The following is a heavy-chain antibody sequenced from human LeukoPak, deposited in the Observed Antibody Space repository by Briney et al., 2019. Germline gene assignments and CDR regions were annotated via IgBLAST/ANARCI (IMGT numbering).Heavy chain of an antibody. V-gene: IGHV4-39*07. CDR1: GSSFTSNNYY. Sequence: PSETLSLTCTVSGSSFTSNNYYGGWIRQPPGKVLEWIGSMFHSGSTYYNPSFKSRVTMSVDTSKNQFSLKLSSVTAADTAVYYCARTTEGGYTYNYFYYYYMDVWGKGTTVTISS. CDR2: MFHSGST. CDR3: ARTTEGGYTYNYFYYYYMDV. J-gene: IGHJ6*03. D-gene: IGHD5-18*01.